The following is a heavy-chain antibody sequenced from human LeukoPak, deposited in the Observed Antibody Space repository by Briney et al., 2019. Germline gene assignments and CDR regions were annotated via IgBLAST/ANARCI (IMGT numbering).Heavy chain of an antibody. Sequence: ASVKVSCKTSGCIFTNYAFHWVRQAPGQRLEWMGRINAGNGNIIYSQNFQGRVTITRDTSASAAYMELSSLRSEDTAVYYCARAFDSGLNYWGQGTLVSVSS. V-gene: IGHV1-3*01. CDR2: INAGNGNI. D-gene: IGHD6-19*01. CDR3: ARAFDSGLNY. CDR1: GCIFTNYA. J-gene: IGHJ4*02.